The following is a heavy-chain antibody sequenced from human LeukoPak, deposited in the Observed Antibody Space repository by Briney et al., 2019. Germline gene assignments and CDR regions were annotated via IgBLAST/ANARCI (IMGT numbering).Heavy chain of an antibody. J-gene: IGHJ4*02. CDR3: ARLGGDLYCTSTRCFYDY. V-gene: IGHV5-51*01. CDR1: GYRFTSYW. D-gene: IGHD2-2*01. CDR2: IYAGDSNT. Sequence: GESLKISCKGSGYRFTSYWIGWVRRMPGKGLEWMGLIYAGDSNTRYRPSFQGQVTISVDKSISTAYLQWSSLKPSDTAMYYCARLGGDLYCTSTRCFYDYWGQGTLVTVSP.